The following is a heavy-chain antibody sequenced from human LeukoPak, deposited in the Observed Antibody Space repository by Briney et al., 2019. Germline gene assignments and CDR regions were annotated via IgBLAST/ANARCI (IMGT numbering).Heavy chain of an antibody. J-gene: IGHJ5*02. CDR2: ISYDGSNK. CDR3: AKDRSRVLLWFGESTT. D-gene: IGHD3-10*01. CDR1: GFTFSSYG. Sequence: GGSLRLSCAAPGFTFSSYGMHWVRQAPGKGLEWVAVISYDGSNKYYADSVKGRFTISRDNSKNTLYLQMNSLRAEDTAVYYCAKDRSRVLLWFGESTTWGQGTLVTVSS. V-gene: IGHV3-30*18.